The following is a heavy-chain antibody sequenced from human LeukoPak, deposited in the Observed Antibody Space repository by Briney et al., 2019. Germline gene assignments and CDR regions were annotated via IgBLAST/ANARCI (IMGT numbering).Heavy chain of an antibody. V-gene: IGHV4-61*08. CDR3: ARHSTTAGTEYAFDI. CDR2: IYYSGST. Sequence: PSETLSLTCTVSGGSISSGDYYWSWIRQPPGKGLEWIGYIYYSGSTNYNPSLKSRVTISVDTSKNQFSLKLSSVTAADTAVYYCARHSTTAGTEYAFDIWGQGTMVTVSS. J-gene: IGHJ3*02. CDR1: GGSISSGDYY. D-gene: IGHD2-2*01.